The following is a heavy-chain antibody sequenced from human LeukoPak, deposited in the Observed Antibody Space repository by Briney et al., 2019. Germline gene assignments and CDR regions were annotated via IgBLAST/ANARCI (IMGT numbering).Heavy chain of an antibody. CDR3: ARDFGDIVVVPAAMSY. Sequence: ASVKVSYKASGYTFTGYYMHWVRQAPGQGLEWMGWINPNSGGTNYAQKFQGRVTMTRDTSISTAYMELSRLRSDDTAVYYCARDFGDIVVVPAAMSYWGQGTLVTVSS. J-gene: IGHJ4*02. D-gene: IGHD2-2*01. V-gene: IGHV1-2*02. CDR1: GYTFTGYY. CDR2: INPNSGGT.